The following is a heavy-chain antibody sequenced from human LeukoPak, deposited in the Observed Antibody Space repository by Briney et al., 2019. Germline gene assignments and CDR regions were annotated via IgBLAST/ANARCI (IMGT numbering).Heavy chain of an antibody. V-gene: IGHV4-59*11. CDR1: GGSISSHY. CDR3: ARETTVVTPGRSDVFDI. CDR2: IYYSGST. Sequence: SETLSLTCTVSGGSISSHYWNWIRQPPGKGLEWIGYIYYSGSTKYNPSLNSRVTISVDTSKTQSSVKLSSVTAADTAVYYCARETTVVTPGRSDVFDIWGQGTMVTVSS. D-gene: IGHD4-23*01. J-gene: IGHJ3*02.